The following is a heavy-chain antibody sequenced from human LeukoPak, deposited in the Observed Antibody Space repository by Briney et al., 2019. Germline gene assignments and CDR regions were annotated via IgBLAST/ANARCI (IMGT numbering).Heavy chain of an antibody. CDR2: IRASGDRT. Sequence: GGSLRLSCVVSGFTFVNYGMSWVRQAPGKGLEWVSTIRASGDRTYYAESVKGRFTMSGDKSKNTLYLQMSNLRAEDTAVYHCAVLAVPAVGYWGQGTLVIVSS. CDR3: AVLAVPAVGY. J-gene: IGHJ4*02. CDR1: GFTFVNYG. D-gene: IGHD2-15*01. V-gene: IGHV3-23*01.